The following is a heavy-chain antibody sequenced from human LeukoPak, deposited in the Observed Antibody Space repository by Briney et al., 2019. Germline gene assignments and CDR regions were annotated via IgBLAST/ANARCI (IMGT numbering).Heavy chain of an antibody. D-gene: IGHD2-2*01. V-gene: IGHV4-39*01. CDR3: ARQGYCSSTSCYNQGFFDY. J-gene: IGHJ4*02. CDR2: IYYSGST. CDR1: GGSISSSSYY. Sequence: SETLSLTCTVSGGSISSSSYYWGWIRQPPGKGLEWIGSIYYSGSTNYNPSLKSRVTIYVDTSRNQFSLKLSSVTAADTAVYYCARQGYCSSTSCYNQGFFDYWGQGTLVTVSS.